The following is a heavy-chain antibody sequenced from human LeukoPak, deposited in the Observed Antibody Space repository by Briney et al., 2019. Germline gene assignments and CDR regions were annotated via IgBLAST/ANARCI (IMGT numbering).Heavy chain of an antibody. CDR2: TSDRGDYT. V-gene: IGHV3-23*01. Sequence: PGGSLRLSCAASGFTFTSYSMSWVRQAPGKGLEWVSGTSDRGDYTYYADSVKGRFTISRDNSKNTLYLQMNSLRAEDTALYFCAKKAQYNGNYPLDHWDQGTLVTVSS. CDR1: GFTFTSYS. J-gene: IGHJ4*02. D-gene: IGHD1-26*01. CDR3: AKKAQYNGNYPLDH.